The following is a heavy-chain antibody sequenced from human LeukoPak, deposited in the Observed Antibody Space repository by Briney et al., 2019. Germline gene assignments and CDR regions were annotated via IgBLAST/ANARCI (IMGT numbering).Heavy chain of an antibody. Sequence: GGSLRLSCAASGFTFSSYSMNWDRQAPGKGLEWVSSISSSSSYIYYADSVKGRFTISRDNAKNSLYLQMNSLRAEDTAVYYCARASNIGAFDIWGQGTMVTVSS. CDR3: ARASNIGAFDI. CDR2: ISSSSSYI. CDR1: GFTFSSYS. J-gene: IGHJ3*02. D-gene: IGHD2/OR15-2a*01. V-gene: IGHV3-21*01.